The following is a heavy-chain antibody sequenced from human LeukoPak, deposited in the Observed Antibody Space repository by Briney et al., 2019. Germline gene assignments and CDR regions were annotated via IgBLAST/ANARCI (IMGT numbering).Heavy chain of an antibody. CDR2: IYSGGST. V-gene: IGHV3-53*01. J-gene: IGHJ6*02. CDR1: GFSASSNY. CDR3: ARVAPSFYYYSMDV. Sequence: GSLRLSCAASGFSASSNYMSWVRQAPGKGLEWVSVIYSGGSTYYADSVKGRFTISRDNSKNTLYLQMNSLRAEDTAVYYCARVAPSFYYYSMDVWGQGTTVTVSS.